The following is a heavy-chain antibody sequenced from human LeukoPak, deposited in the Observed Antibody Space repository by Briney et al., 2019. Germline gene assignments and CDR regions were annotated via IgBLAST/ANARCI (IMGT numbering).Heavy chain of an antibody. CDR1: GYTFIGYY. Sequence: ASVKVSCKASGYTFIGYYMHWVRQAPGQGLEWMGWINPNSGGTNYAQKFQGRVTMTRDTSISTAYMELSRLRSDDTAVYYCARADYYDSSGYYYWGQGTLVTVSS. CDR2: INPNSGGT. CDR3: ARADYYDSSGYYY. V-gene: IGHV1-2*02. J-gene: IGHJ4*02. D-gene: IGHD3-22*01.